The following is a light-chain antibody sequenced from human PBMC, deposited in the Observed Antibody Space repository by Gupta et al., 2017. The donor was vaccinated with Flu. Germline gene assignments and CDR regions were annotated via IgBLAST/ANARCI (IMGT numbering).Light chain of an antibody. CDR2: GAS. J-gene: IGKJ1*01. CDR3: QQYDTSPQT. V-gene: IGKV3-20*01. Sequence: ENVLPQSPGTLSLSPGESASLSCRASQTVSGSYLAWYQQKPGQAPRLLIYGASRRATGIPDRFSGSGSGTDFTLAISRLEPEDFAVYYCQQYDTSPQTFGQGTKVEIK. CDR1: QTVSGSY.